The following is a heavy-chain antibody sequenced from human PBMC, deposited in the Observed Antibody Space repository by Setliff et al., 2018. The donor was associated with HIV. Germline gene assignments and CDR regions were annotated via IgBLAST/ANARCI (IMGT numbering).Heavy chain of an antibody. CDR2: MNPNSGAT. CDR1: GHPFSNYD. CDR3: ASGKGVRGVIIRGGLDV. V-gene: IGHV1-8*01. J-gene: IGHJ6*04. Sequence: GASVKVSCKTSGHPFSNYDIIWVRRATGQGLEWMGWMNPNSGATGYAQKFKDRFIMTRDTSISTAYMELSSLTSEDTAVYYCASGKGVRGVIIRGGLDVGGKGTTVTVSS. D-gene: IGHD3-10*01.